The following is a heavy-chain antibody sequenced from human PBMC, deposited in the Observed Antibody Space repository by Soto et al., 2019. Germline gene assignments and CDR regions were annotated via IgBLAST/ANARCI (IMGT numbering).Heavy chain of an antibody. J-gene: IGHJ6*02. V-gene: IGHV1-69*13. CDR2: IIPIFGTA. D-gene: IGHD6-19*01. Sequence: SVKVSCKASGGTFSSYAISWVRQAPGQGLEWMGGIIPIFGTANYAQKFQGRVTITADESTSTAYMELSSLRSEDTAVYYCARDDLRYSSGWNYYYGMDVWGQGTTVTVSS. CDR1: GGTFSSYA. CDR3: ARDDLRYSSGWNYYYGMDV.